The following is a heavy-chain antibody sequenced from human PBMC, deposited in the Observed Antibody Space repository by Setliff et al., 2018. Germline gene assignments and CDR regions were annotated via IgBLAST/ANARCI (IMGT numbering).Heavy chain of an antibody. CDR3: ARENGYCSGGACYFMFDY. Sequence: SETLSLTCAVSGFSITSGYFWGWIRQPPGKGLEWIGSLYHSGTTYYNPSVKSRVTISVDKSKNQFSLSLRSVTAADTALYYCARENGYCSGGACYFMFDYWGQGTLVTVSS. V-gene: IGHV4-38-2*02. D-gene: IGHD2-15*01. CDR1: GFSITSGYF. CDR2: LYHSGTT. J-gene: IGHJ4*02.